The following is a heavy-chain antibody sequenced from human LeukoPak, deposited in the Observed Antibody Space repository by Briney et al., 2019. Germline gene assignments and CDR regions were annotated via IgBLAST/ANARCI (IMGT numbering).Heavy chain of an antibody. CDR2: IIPIFGTA. D-gene: IGHD4-17*01. Sequence: SVKVSCKASGGTFSSYAISWVRQAPGQGLEWMGGIIPIFGTANYAQRFQGRVTITADESTSTAYMELSSLRSEDTAVYYCARLEITTVTTSDYWGQGTLVTVSS. CDR1: GGTFSSYA. V-gene: IGHV1-69*01. J-gene: IGHJ4*02. CDR3: ARLEITTVTTSDY.